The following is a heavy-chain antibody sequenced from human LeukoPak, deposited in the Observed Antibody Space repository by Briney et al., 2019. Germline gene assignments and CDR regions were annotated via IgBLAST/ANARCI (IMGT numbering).Heavy chain of an antibody. CDR2: IHYDGSSV. V-gene: IGHV3-30*02. Sequence: PGGSLRLSCAASGFILSSFGMHWVRQAPGKGLEWAAFIHYDGSSVHYADSVKGRFTISRDNSKNTLYLQMNSLRAEDTAVYYCARASPAYYYDSSGYYRTYFDYWGQGTLVTVSS. J-gene: IGHJ4*02. CDR3: ARASPAYYYDSSGYYRTYFDY. CDR1: GFILSSFG. D-gene: IGHD3-22*01.